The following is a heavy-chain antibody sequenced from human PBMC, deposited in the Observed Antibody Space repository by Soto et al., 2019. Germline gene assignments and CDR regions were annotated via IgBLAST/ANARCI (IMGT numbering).Heavy chain of an antibody. CDR3: ARDLWVATIQD. V-gene: IGHV3-33*01. CDR2: IWYDGSNK. D-gene: IGHD5-12*01. J-gene: IGHJ4*02. Sequence: QVQLVESGGGVVQPGRSLRLSCAASGFTFSSYGMHWVRQAPGKGLEWVAVIWYDGSNKYYADSVKGRFTISRDNSKNTLYLQMNSLRAEDTAVYYCARDLWVATIQDWGQGTLVTVSS. CDR1: GFTFSSYG.